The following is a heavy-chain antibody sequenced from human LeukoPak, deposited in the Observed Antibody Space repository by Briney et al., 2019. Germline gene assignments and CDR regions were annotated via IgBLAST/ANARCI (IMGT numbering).Heavy chain of an antibody. V-gene: IGHV3-7*01. Sequence: PGGSLRLSCVGSGFTFSSYWVNWVRQSPGKGLGWVANIKPDGSDKYYVDSARGRFTVSRDNAKNSAFLQMNSLRAEDTAIYYCATISAQTFHIWGQGTLVSVSS. CDR2: IKPDGSDK. CDR1: GFTFSSYW. CDR3: ATISAQTFHI. D-gene: IGHD5-24*01. J-gene: IGHJ3*02.